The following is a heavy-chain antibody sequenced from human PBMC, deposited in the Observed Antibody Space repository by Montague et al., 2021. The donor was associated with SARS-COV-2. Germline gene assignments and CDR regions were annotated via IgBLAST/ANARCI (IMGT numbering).Heavy chain of an antibody. Sequence: TQSLMYAVSGASISSTNWWTWVRQPPGKGLEWIGEMYHTGTTNYNPYLMSRVTISLDESKNQFSLKMTSVTAADTAVYYCASRSIAVAYYFDNWGQGTLVPVSS. D-gene: IGHD6-19*01. V-gene: IGHV4-4*02. J-gene: IGHJ4*02. CDR1: GASISSTNW. CDR2: MYHTGTT. CDR3: ASRSIAVAYYFDN.